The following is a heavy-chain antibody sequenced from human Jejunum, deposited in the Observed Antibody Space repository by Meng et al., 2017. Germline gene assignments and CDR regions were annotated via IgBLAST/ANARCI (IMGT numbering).Heavy chain of an antibody. Sequence: QVQPVQSGAEVKEPGASVRVSCKASGYSFTSYHMHWVRQAPGQGLEYIGILNPSGGFTSCEQKFQGRVTMTSDTSTSTVYLELSSLRSEDTAVYFCARELPGTCWFDPWGQGTLVTVSS. V-gene: IGHV1-46*01. CDR1: GYSFTSYH. D-gene: IGHD6-13*01. CDR2: LNPSGGFT. CDR3: ARELPGTCWFDP. J-gene: IGHJ5*02.